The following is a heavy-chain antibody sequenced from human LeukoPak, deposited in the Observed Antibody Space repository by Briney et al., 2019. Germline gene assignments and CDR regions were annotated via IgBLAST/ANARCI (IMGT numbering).Heavy chain of an antibody. CDR2: VSAYNPHT. CDR1: GYTFTNYG. J-gene: IGHJ4*02. D-gene: IGHD2-2*01. CDR3: ARTLGYCGSTSCYEVFDY. V-gene: IGHV1-18*04. Sequence: GASVKVSCKASGYTFTNYGFTWVRQAPGQGLEWVGWVSAYNPHTNYAQKVQGRVTMTTDTSTSTAYMELRSLRSDDTAVYYCARTLGYCGSTSCYEVFDYWGQGTLVTVSS.